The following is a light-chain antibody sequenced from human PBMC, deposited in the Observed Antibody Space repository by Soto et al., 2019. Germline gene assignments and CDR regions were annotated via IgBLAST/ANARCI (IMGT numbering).Light chain of an antibody. CDR1: QRISSW. V-gene: IGKV1-5*03. J-gene: IGKJ1*01. Sequence: DIQMTQSPSTLSASVGDRVTITCRASQRISSWLAWYQQKPGKAPKILIYKASSLESGVPSRFSGSGSGTEFTLTISSLQPDDFAIYYCHQYNAYPWTFGQGTKVEIK. CDR2: KAS. CDR3: HQYNAYPWT.